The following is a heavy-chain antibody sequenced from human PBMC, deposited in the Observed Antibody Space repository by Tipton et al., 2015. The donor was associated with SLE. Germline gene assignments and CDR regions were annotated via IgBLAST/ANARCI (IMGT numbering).Heavy chain of an antibody. CDR1: GFTFSSYA. V-gene: IGHV4-34*01. Sequence: LRLSCAASGFTFSSYAMSRVRQAPGKGLEWIGEVNHVGSTDYKTSLKSRVAISVDMSKNQFSLKLSSVTAADTAVYYCARGYSPQYYYGSGNYPYCFDYWGQGTLVTVSS. J-gene: IGHJ4*02. CDR2: VNHVGST. CDR3: ARGYSPQYYYGSGNYPYCFDY. D-gene: IGHD3-10*01.